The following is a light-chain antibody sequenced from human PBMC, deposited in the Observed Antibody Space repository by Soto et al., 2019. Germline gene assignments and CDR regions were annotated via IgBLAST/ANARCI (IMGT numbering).Light chain of an antibody. V-gene: IGLV1-40*01. J-gene: IGLJ1*01. CDR1: SSDIGAGYD. CDR2: SNA. CDR3: QSYDSSLTNYV. Sequence: QSALTQPPSVSEAPGQRVTISCTVTSSDIGAGYDVHWYQQLPGAAPKLLIYSNAIRPSGVPDRFSASKSGTSASLAITGLRAEDEADYYCQSYDSSLTNYVFGTGTKVTVL.